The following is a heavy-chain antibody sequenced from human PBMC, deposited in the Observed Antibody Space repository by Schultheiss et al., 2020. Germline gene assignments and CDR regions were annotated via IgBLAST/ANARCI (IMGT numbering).Heavy chain of an antibody. Sequence: SQTLSLTCTVSGGSISSSSYYWGWIRQPPGKGLEWIGRIYSSGSTNYNPSLKSRVTISVDTSKNQFSLKLSSVTAADTAVYYCASTPVYSCYNWGQGTLVTVSS. J-gene: IGHJ4*02. V-gene: IGHV4-39*01. D-gene: IGHD2-15*01. CDR3: ASTPVYSCYN. CDR2: IYSSGST. CDR1: GGSISSSSYY.